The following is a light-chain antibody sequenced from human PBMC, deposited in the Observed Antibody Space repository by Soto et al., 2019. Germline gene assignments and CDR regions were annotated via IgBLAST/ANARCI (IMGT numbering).Light chain of an antibody. Sequence: DTEMTQSPSSLSASVGETITITCRASQSISSSLTWFQHSPGQPPKLLLFAASNLHAGVPPRFSGSGSGTSFTLTIRSLQPEDFATYYCQQSFNLPRTFGPGTKVDIK. CDR3: QQSFNLPRT. CDR2: AAS. CDR1: QSISSS. J-gene: IGKJ1*01. V-gene: IGKV1-39*01.